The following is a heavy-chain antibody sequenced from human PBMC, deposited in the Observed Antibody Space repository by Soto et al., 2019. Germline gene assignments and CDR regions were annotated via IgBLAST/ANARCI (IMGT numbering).Heavy chain of an antibody. J-gene: IGHJ4*02. D-gene: IGHD3-9*01. CDR3: ARSTPFDWLFFAS. CDR2: IYHSGST. CDR1: GASINRNNW. V-gene: IGHV4-4*02. Sequence: QVQLQESGPGLVKPSGTLSLTCTVSGASINRNNWWSWVRQAPGKGLEWIGEIYHSGSTNYNPSPKGGFTIPVDKSRTHFSLKLISVPAADRAVYYCARSTPFDWLFFASWGQGPLVPVSS.